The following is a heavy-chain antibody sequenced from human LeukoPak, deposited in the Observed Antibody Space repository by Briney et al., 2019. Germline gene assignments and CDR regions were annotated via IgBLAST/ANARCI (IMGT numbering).Heavy chain of an antibody. J-gene: IGHJ6*04. V-gene: IGHV3-48*03. CDR2: ISSNGSTI. CDR1: GFTFSSYE. CDR3: ARVPDYYYGMDV. Sequence: GGSLRLSCAASGFTFSSYEMNWVRQAPGKGLEWVSYISSNGSTIYYADSVKGRFTISRDNARNSLYLQMNSLRAEDTAVYYCARVPDYYYGMDVWGKGTTVTVSS.